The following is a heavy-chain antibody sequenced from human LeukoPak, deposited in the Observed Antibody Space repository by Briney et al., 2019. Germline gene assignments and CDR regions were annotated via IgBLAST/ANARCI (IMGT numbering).Heavy chain of an antibody. D-gene: IGHD6-6*01. CDR2: IKQEGSEK. CDR3: TTDGGWQLAGNY. Sequence: PGGSRRLSCAASGFSFSSYWMSWVRQAPGKGLEWVANIKQEGSEKYYVDSVKGRFTISRDNAKNSLYLQMNSLRAEDTAVYYCTTDGGWQLAGNYWGQGTLVTVSS. J-gene: IGHJ4*02. V-gene: IGHV3-7*03. CDR1: GFSFSSYW.